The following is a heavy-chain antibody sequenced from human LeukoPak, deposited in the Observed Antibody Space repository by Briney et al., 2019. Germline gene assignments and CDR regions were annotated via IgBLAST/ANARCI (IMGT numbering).Heavy chain of an antibody. D-gene: IGHD3-10*01. J-gene: IGHJ4*02. V-gene: IGHV3-30*18. CDR3: AKGLWFGEFRDLGY. CDR1: GVTFSSYG. CDR2: ISYDGSNK. Sequence: GGSLRLSCAASGVTFSSYGMHWVRQAPGKGLKWVAVISYDGSNKYYADSVKGRFTISRDNSKNTLYLQMNSLRAEDTAVYYCAKGLWFGEFRDLGYWGQGTLVTVSS.